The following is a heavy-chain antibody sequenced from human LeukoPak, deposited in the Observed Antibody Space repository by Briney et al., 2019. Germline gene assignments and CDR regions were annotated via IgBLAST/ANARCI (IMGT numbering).Heavy chain of an antibody. CDR1: GFRVSSDF. V-gene: IGHV3-53*01. CDR2: IYAVVGT. J-gene: IGHJ1*01. Sequence: GGSLRLSCAASGFRVSSDFMSWVRQAPGKGLEWVSIIYAVVGTYYADSVEGRFNISRHDSKNILFLHMNSVTAEDSAVYYCARGWRFVLWGQGTPVTVSS. CDR3: ARGWRFVL.